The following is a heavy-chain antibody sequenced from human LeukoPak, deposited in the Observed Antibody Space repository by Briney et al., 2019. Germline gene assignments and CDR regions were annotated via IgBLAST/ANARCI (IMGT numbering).Heavy chain of an antibody. J-gene: IGHJ5*02. V-gene: IGHV1-18*01. CDR3: AREYSSSGGDWFDP. CDR1: GYTFTSYG. CDR2: ISAYNGNT. D-gene: IGHD6-13*01. Sequence: ASVKVSCKASGYTFTSYGISWVRQAPGQGLKWMGWISAYNGNTNYAQKLQGRVTMTTDTSTSTAYMELKSLRSDDTAVYYCAREYSSSGGDWFDPWGQGTLVTVSS.